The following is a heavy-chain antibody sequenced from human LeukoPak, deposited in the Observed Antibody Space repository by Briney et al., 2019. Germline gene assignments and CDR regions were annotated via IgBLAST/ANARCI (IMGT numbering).Heavy chain of an antibody. J-gene: IGHJ3*02. CDR1: GFAFSSYA. Sequence: GGSLRLSCAASGFAFSSYAMSGVRQAPGEGLEWVSAISGSGGSTYYADSVRGRFTISRDNSKNTLYLQMNSLRAEDTAVYYCAKNQREFWSGYLGGAFDIWGQGTMVTVSS. D-gene: IGHD3-3*01. CDR3: AKNQREFWSGYLGGAFDI. CDR2: ISGSGGST. V-gene: IGHV3-23*01.